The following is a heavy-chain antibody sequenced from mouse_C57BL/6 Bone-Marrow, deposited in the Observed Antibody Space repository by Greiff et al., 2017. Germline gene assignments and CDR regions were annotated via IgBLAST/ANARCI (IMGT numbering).Heavy chain of an antibody. CDR3: MYYGSRKGFDY. Sequence: EVMLVESGGGLVQPGGSMKLSCAASGFTFSDAWMDWVRQSPEKGLEWVAEIRNKANNHATYYAESVKGRFTISRDDSKSSVYLQMNSLRAEDTGIYYYMYYGSRKGFDYWGQGTTLTVSS. J-gene: IGHJ2*01. CDR2: IRNKANNHAT. CDR1: GFTFSDAW. V-gene: IGHV6-6*01. D-gene: IGHD1-1*01.